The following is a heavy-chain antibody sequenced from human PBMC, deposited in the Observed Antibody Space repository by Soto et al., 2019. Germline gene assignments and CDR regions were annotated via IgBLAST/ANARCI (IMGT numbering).Heavy chain of an antibody. V-gene: IGHV3-23*01. J-gene: IGHJ3*02. CDR3: AKGGWNDGSHDAFDI. Sequence: EVQLLESGGGLVHPGGSLRLSCAASGFTFSSYAMGWVRQAPGKGLAWVSAISGSGGSTYYADSVKGRFTISRDNSKNTLYLQMNSLRAEDTAVYYGAKGGWNDGSHDAFDIWGQGTIVTVSS. D-gene: IGHD1-1*01. CDR2: ISGSGGST. CDR1: GFTFSSYA.